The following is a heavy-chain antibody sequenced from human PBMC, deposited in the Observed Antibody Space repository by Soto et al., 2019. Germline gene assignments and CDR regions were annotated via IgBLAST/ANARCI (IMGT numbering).Heavy chain of an antibody. D-gene: IGHD5-12*01. CDR1: GGSISSYY. Sequence: SETLSLTCTVSGGSISSYYWSWIRQPPGKGLEWIGYIYYSGSTNYNPSLKSRVTISVDTSKNQFSLKLSSVTAADTAVYYCARYRGDIVATTYYFDYWGQGTLVTVSS. J-gene: IGHJ4*02. CDR3: ARYRGDIVATTYYFDY. CDR2: IYYSGST. V-gene: IGHV4-59*08.